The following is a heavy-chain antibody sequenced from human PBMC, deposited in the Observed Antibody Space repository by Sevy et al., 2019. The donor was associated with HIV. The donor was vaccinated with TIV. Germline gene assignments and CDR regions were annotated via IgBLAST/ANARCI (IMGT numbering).Heavy chain of an antibody. CDR3: ARVEYGSGSRPYYFDY. D-gene: IGHD3-10*01. CDR1: GGSISSYY. Sequence: SETLSLTCTVSGGSISSYYWSWIRQPPGKGLEWIGYIYYSGSTNYNPSLKSRVTISVDTSKNQFSLKLSSVTAADTAVYYCARVEYGSGSRPYYFDYWGQGTLVTVSS. CDR2: IYYSGST. V-gene: IGHV4-59*01. J-gene: IGHJ4*02.